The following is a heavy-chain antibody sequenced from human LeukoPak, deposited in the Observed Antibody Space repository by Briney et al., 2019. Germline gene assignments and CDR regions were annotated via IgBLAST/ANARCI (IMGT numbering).Heavy chain of an antibody. Sequence: SETLSLTCTVSGGSISSSSYYWGWIRQPPGKGLEWIGSIYYSGSTYYNPSLKSRVTISVDTSKNQFSLKLNSVTAADTAVYYCARAGYGDSDFDYWGQGTLVTVSS. CDR2: IYYSGST. V-gene: IGHV4-39*07. CDR3: ARAGYGDSDFDY. D-gene: IGHD4-17*01. J-gene: IGHJ4*02. CDR1: GGSISSSSYY.